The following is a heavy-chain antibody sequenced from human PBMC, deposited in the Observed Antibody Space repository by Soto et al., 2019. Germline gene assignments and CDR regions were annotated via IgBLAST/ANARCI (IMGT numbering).Heavy chain of an antibody. CDR1: GESFSGYY. CDR2: INRSRST. V-gene: IGHV4-34*01. D-gene: IGHD3-9*01. J-gene: IGHJ4*02. CDR3: ARGWVGTGSHYFRF. Sequence: SETLSLTCAVYGESFSGYYWSWIRQPPGKGLEWIGEINRSRSTNHNPSLKSRVTISVDTSKNQFSLKLNSVTAADTAVYYCARGWVGTGSHYFRFWGQGTLVTVSS.